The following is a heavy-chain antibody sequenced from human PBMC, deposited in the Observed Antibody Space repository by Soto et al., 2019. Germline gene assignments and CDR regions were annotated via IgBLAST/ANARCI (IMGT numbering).Heavy chain of an antibody. CDR2: INQDESEK. CDR1: GFSISNFW. J-gene: IGHJ2*01. CDR3: AKIPHTTTTWYFDL. Sequence: EVQLVESGGGLVLPGGSLRLSCAASGFSISNFWMNWVRQAPGKGLEWVANINQDESEKYYVDSVKGRFTISRDNAKNLLNPQMNSLRAADTAVYYCAKIPHTTTTWYFDLWGRGTLVTVSS. D-gene: IGHD2-2*02. V-gene: IGHV3-7*01.